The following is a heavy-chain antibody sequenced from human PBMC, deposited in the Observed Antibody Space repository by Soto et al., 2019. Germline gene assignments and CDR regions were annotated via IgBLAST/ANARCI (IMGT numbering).Heavy chain of an antibody. Sequence: QVQLVQSGAEVKKPGSSVKVSCKASGGTFSSYTISWVRQAPGQGLEWMGRIIPILGIANYAQKFQGRVTITADKSTRTAYMELSSLRSEDTAVYYCARDNKVYYGSGSSPADYWGQGTLVTVSS. CDR1: GGTFSSYT. V-gene: IGHV1-69*08. CDR3: ARDNKVYYGSGSSPADY. D-gene: IGHD3-10*01. CDR2: IIPILGIA. J-gene: IGHJ4*02.